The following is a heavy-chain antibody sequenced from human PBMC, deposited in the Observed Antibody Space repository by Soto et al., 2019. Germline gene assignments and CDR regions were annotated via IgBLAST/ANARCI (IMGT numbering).Heavy chain of an antibody. D-gene: IGHD2-21*02. CDR1: GYTFNTFG. J-gene: IGHJ6*02. V-gene: IGHV1-18*01. CDR3: ARDLWGYCGTDCYPLDV. Sequence: ASVKVSCKASGYTFNTFGITWVRQAPGQGLEWMGCISGYGGKRDYSRKLQGRITMTADPSTSTSYMELRNLTSDDTAVYYCARDLWGYCGTDCYPLDVWGQGTTVTVSS. CDR2: ISGYGGKR.